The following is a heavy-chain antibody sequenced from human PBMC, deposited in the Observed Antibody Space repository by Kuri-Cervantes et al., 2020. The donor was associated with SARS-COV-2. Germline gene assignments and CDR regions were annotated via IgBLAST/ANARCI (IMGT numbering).Heavy chain of an antibody. V-gene: IGHV4-59*05. J-gene: IGHJ3*02. CDR3: ARHGVTMVRGVIYAFDI. CDR1: GGSISSHY. Sequence: SETLSLTCTVSGGSISSHYWSWIRQPPGKGLEWIGSIYHSGSTYYNPSLKSRVTISVDTSKNQFSLKLSSVTAADTAVYYCARHGVTMVRGVIYAFDIWGQGTMVTVSS. D-gene: IGHD3-10*01. CDR2: IYHSGST.